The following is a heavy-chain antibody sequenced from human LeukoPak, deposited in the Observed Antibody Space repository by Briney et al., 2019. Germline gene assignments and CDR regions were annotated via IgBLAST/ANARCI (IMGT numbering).Heavy chain of an antibody. Sequence: LSGGSLRLSCTVSGFTVSSNSMSWVRQAPGKGLEWVSFIYSDNTHYSDSVKGRFTISRDNSKNTLYLQMNSLRAEDTAVYYCARVHDYGGNSAGYWGQGTLVTVSS. CDR3: ARVHDYGGNSAGY. V-gene: IGHV3-53*01. CDR1: GFTVSSNS. J-gene: IGHJ4*02. CDR2: IYSDNT. D-gene: IGHD4-23*01.